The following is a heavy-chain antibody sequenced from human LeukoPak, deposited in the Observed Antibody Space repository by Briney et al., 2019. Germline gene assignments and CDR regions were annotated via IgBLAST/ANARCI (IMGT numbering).Heavy chain of an antibody. CDR1: GYTFIHYY. V-gene: IGHV1-46*01. J-gene: IGHJ4*02. Sequence: GASVKVSCKASGYTFIHYYMHWVRQARGQGLEWMGRIDGETGNTRYAQNFQGRVSMTRDTSTSTVYMELSSLRFEDTAVYYCARDPGGNYFGPGTHFVYWGQGALVTVSS. CDR2: IDGETGNT. D-gene: IGHD3-10*01. CDR3: ARDPGGNYFGPGTHFVY.